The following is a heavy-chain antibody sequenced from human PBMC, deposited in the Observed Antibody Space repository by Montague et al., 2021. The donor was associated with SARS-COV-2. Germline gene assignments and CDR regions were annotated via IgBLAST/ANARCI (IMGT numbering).Heavy chain of an antibody. Sequence: SLRLSCAASGFTFEDYAMHWVRQAPGKGLEWVSGISWDSGSIGYADSVKGRFSISRDNAKNSLYLQMNSLRAADTALYYCAKVGTAAAGTTFSRYFQHWGQGTLVTVSS. V-gene: IGHV3-9*01. CDR2: ISWDSGSI. CDR1: GFTFEDYA. CDR3: AKVGTAAAGTTFSRYFQH. D-gene: IGHD6-13*01. J-gene: IGHJ1*01.